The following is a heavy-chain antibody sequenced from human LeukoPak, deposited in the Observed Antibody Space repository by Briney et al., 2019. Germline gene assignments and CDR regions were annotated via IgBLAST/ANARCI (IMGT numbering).Heavy chain of an antibody. D-gene: IGHD3-10*01. CDR1: GFLLSTSGMC. CDR2: LDWDDHK. Sequence: CGPTQVNPTQTITLTCNFSGFLLSTSGMCVSWIRPPQGKALEWLARLDWDDHKYHSSSLKSSLTINKHPSKNPVVLTITNIDPLDTATYYCARSVPPGNFDYWGQGTLVTVSS. J-gene: IGHJ4*02. V-gene: IGHV2-70*11. CDR3: ARSVPPGNFDY.